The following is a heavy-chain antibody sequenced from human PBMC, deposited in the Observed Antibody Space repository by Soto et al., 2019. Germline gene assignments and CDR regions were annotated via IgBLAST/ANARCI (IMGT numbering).Heavy chain of an antibody. V-gene: IGHV1-69*06. Sequence: GASVKVSCKASGGTFSSYAISWVLQAPGQGLEWMGGIIPIFGTANYAQKFQGRVTITADKSTSTAYMELSSLRSEDTAVYYCARGGYCSGGSCYQGWFDPWGQGTLVTVSS. J-gene: IGHJ5*02. D-gene: IGHD2-15*01. CDR2: IIPIFGTA. CDR1: GGTFSSYA. CDR3: ARGGYCSGGSCYQGWFDP.